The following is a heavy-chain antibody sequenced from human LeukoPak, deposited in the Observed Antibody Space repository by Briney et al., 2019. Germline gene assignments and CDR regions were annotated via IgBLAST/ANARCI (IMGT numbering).Heavy chain of an antibody. CDR2: IIPIFGTA. D-gene: IGHD5-24*01. CDR1: GGAFSSYA. V-gene: IGHV1-69*05. Sequence: SVKVSCKASGGAFSSYAISWVRQAPGQGLEWMGRIIPIFGTANYAQKFQGRVTITTDESTSTAYMELSSLRSEDTAVYYCAREMATITVLFDYWGQGTLVTVSS. CDR3: AREMATITVLFDY. J-gene: IGHJ4*02.